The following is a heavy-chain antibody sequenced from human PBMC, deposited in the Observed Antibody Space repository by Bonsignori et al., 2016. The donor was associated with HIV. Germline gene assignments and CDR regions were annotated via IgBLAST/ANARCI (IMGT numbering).Heavy chain of an antibody. J-gene: IGHJ5*02. D-gene: IGHD3-3*01. V-gene: IGHV4-59*01. CDR1: GGSISSYY. Sequence: GSLRLSCTVSGGSISSYYWSWIRQPPGKGLEWIGYIYYSGSTNYNPSLKSRVTISVDTSKNQFSLKLSSVTAADTAVYYCARELNNYDFWSGYHPPSWFDPWGQGTLVTVSS. CDR3: ARELNNYDFWSGYHPPSWFDP. CDR2: IYYSGST.